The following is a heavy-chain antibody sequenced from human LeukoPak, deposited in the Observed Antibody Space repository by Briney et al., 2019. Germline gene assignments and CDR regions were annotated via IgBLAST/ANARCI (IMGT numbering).Heavy chain of an antibody. CDR1: GFTFSSYS. CDR3: ARDGWQQLAHDAFDI. CDR2: ISSSSSYI. V-gene: IGHV3-21*01. D-gene: IGHD6-13*01. Sequence: GGSLRLSCAASGFTFSSYSMNWVRQAPGKGLEWVSSISSSSSYIYYVDSVKGRFTISRDNAKNSLYLQMNSLRAEDTAVYYCARDGWQQLAHDAFDIWGQGTMVTVSS. J-gene: IGHJ3*02.